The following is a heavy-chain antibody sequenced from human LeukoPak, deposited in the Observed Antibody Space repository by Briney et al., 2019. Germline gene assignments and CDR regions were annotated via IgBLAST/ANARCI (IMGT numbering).Heavy chain of an antibody. J-gene: IGHJ4*02. Sequence: GASVKVSCKASGGTFSSYAISWVRQAPGQGLEWMERIIPILGIANYAQKFQGRVTITADKSTSTAYMELSSLRSEDTAVYYCAIINLRDGYNIFDYWGQGTLVTVSS. CDR2: IIPILGIA. CDR1: GGTFSSYA. V-gene: IGHV1-69*04. CDR3: AIINLRDGYNIFDY. D-gene: IGHD5-24*01.